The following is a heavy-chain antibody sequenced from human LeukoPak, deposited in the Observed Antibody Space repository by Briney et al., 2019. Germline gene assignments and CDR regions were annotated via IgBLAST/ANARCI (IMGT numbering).Heavy chain of an antibody. J-gene: IGHJ4*02. Sequence: SVKVSCKASGGTFSSYAISWVRQAPGQGLEWMGRIIPILGIANYAQKFQGRVTITADKSTSTAYMELSSLRSEDTAVYYCARDLHYYDSSGYRTDYWGQGTLVTVSS. CDR2: IIPILGIA. V-gene: IGHV1-69*04. CDR3: ARDLHYYDSSGYRTDY. D-gene: IGHD3-22*01. CDR1: GGTFSSYA.